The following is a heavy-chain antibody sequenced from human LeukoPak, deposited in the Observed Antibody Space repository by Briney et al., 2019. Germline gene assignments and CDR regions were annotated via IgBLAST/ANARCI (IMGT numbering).Heavy chain of an antibody. V-gene: IGHV3-74*01. Sequence: GGSLRLSCAASGFTFSSYWMHWVRQAPGKGLVWVSRINSDGSRTNYADSVKGRFTISRDNAKNTLFLQMNSLRAEDTAVYYCASPFDVVATVLAYWGQGTLVTVSS. CDR1: GFTFSSYW. CDR2: INSDGSRT. D-gene: IGHD5-12*01. J-gene: IGHJ4*02. CDR3: ASPFDVVATVLAY.